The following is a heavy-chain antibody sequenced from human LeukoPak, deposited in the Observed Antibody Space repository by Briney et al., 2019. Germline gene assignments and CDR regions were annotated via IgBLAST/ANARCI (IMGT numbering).Heavy chain of an antibody. V-gene: IGHV4-59*01. D-gene: IGHD2/OR15-2a*01. CDR1: GGSISSYY. J-gene: IGHJ4*02. Sequence: PSETLSLTCTVSGGSISSYYWSWIRQPPGKGLEWIGYIYYSGSTNYNPSLKSRVTISVDTSKNQFSLKLSSVTAADTAVYYCARNDVPGREYGWYFDYWGQGTLVTVSS. CDR3: ARNDVPGREYGWYFDY. CDR2: IYYSGST.